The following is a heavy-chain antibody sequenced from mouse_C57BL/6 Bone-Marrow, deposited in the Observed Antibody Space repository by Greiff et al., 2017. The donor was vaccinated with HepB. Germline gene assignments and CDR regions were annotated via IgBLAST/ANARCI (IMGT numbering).Heavy chain of an antibody. D-gene: IGHD1-1*01. Sequence: VQLQQSGPVLVKPGASVKMSCKASGYTFTDYYMNWVKQSHGKSLEWIGVINPYNGGTSYNQKFKGKATLTVDKSSSTAYMELNSLTSEDSAVYYCARAIYGSRGFAHWGQGTLVTVSA. CDR3: ARAIYGSRGFAH. CDR2: INPYNGGT. V-gene: IGHV1-19*01. J-gene: IGHJ3*01. CDR1: GYTFTDYY.